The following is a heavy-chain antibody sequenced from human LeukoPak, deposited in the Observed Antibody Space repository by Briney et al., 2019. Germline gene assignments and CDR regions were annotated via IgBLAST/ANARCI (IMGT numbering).Heavy chain of an antibody. CDR2: IYYSGST. CDR3: ATSLVDPLSQFDY. J-gene: IGHJ4*02. Sequence: SETLSLTCTVSGGSISSYYWSWIRQPPGKGLEWIGYIYYSGSTNYNPSLKSRVTISVDTSKNQFSLNLSSVTAADTAVYYCATSLVDPLSQFDYWGQGTLVTVSS. CDR1: GGSISSYY. D-gene: IGHD2/OR15-2a*01. V-gene: IGHV4-59*08.